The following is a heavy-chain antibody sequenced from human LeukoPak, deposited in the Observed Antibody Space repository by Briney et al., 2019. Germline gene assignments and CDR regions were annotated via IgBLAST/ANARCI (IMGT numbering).Heavy chain of an antibody. J-gene: IGHJ4*02. CDR2: ISSSGSYI. CDR1: GFTFSSYW. D-gene: IGHD5-18*01. Sequence: GGSLRLSCAASGFTFSSYWMSWVRQAPGKGLEWVSSISSSGSYIYYADSVQGRFTISRDNAKNSLYLQMNSLRAEDTAVYYCARSTGGFTYGKVDYWGQGTLVTVSS. CDR3: ARSTGGFTYGKVDY. V-gene: IGHV3-21*01.